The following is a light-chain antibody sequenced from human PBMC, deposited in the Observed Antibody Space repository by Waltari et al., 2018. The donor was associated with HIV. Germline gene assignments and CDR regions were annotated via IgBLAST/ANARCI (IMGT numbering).Light chain of an antibody. CDR1: SGNIASNY. V-gene: IGLV6-57*01. J-gene: IGLJ2*01. CDR3: QSYETSSPVV. Sequence: NFMLTQPHSVSESPGKTVTISCTRSSGNIASNYVQWYQQRPGTSPTTVIYEDKKRPPGVPVRFSVSIDISSNSASLTISGLKAEDEADYYCQSYETSSPVVFGGGTKLTVL. CDR2: EDK.